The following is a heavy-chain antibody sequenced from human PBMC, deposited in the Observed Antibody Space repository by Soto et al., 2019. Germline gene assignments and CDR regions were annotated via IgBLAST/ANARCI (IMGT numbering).Heavy chain of an antibody. D-gene: IGHD6-19*01. Sequence: EVQLVESGGGLVKPGGSLRLSCAASGFIVTSYTVNWVRQAPGKGLEWVSSISGSSTYIYYADSVKGRFTISRDNAKNSLSLQLNSLRAEDTAVYYCARDRKIAVAGTSNYFYYGLDVWGQGTTVTASS. J-gene: IGHJ6*02. CDR3: ARDRKIAVAGTSNYFYYGLDV. CDR2: ISGSSTYI. CDR1: GFIVTSYT. V-gene: IGHV3-21*01.